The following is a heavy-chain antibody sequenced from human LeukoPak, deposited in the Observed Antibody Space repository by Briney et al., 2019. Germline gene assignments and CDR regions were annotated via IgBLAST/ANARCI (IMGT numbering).Heavy chain of an antibody. D-gene: IGHD6-6*01. CDR1: GFTFSTYG. V-gene: IGHV3-23*01. CDR2: ISSSGGST. Sequence: PGGSLRLSCAASGFTFSTYGLTWVRQAPGKGLEWVSTISSSGGSTYYADSVTGRFTISRDNAKNTLFLQMNSLRAEDTAVYYCTREASSSYGYWGQGTLVTVSS. CDR3: TREASSSYGY. J-gene: IGHJ4*02.